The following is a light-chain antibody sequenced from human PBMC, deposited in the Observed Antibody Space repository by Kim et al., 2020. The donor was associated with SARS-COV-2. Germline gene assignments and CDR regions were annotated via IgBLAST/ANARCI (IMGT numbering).Light chain of an antibody. Sequence: SYELTQPPSVSVSPGQTATITCSGDKLGERFACWYQQKPGQSPVVVIYENFKRPSGIPERFSGSHSGNTATLTISGTQAVDEADYYCQSWDTSRKVFGGGTQLTVL. CDR1: KLGERF. CDR3: QSWDTSRKV. J-gene: IGLJ3*02. V-gene: IGLV3-1*01. CDR2: ENF.